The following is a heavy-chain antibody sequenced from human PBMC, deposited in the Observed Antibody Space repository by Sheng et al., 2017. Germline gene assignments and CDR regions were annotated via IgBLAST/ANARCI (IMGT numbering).Heavy chain of an antibody. Sequence: QVQLQESGPGLVKPSETLSLTCTVSAYSISSGYYWGWIRQPPGKGLEWIGTIYHSGSTYYNPSLKSRVTISVDTSKNQFSLKLTSVTAADTAVYYCARGDALSRPLDYWGQGTLVTVSS. D-gene: IGHD3-16*01. CDR1: AYSISSGYY. V-gene: IGHV4-38-2*02. CDR3: ARGDALSRPLDY. J-gene: IGHJ4*02. CDR2: IYHSGST.